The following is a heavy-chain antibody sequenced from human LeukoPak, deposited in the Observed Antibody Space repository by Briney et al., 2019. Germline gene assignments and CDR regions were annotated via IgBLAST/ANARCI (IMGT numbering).Heavy chain of an antibody. CDR1: GFTFSSYA. CDR2: ISGSGAST. Sequence: GGSLRLSCATSGFTFSSYAMSWVRQAPGKGLEWVSAISGSGASTYYADSVKGRFTISRDNAENSLFLQMNSLRAEDTGVYYCARDEETVAGLNGFDLWGQGTLVIVSS. D-gene: IGHD6-19*01. V-gene: IGHV3-23*01. J-gene: IGHJ4*02. CDR3: ARDEETVAGLNGFDL.